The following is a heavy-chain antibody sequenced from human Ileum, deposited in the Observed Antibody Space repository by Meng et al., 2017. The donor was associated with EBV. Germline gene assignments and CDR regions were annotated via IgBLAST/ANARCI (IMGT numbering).Heavy chain of an antibody. CDR3: ASRELAPFDY. CDR2: IYYSGTT. Sequence: QLQLQESGPGLVKPSETLSLTCSVSGGSFSSRKYYWGWIRQPPGKALEWIASIYYSGTTYYNPSPQSRVSISVDKSKNQVSLNMTSMTAADTAVYYCASRELAPFDYWGQGTLVTVSS. J-gene: IGHJ4*02. D-gene: IGHD1-26*01. V-gene: IGHV4-39*07. CDR1: GGSFSSRKYY.